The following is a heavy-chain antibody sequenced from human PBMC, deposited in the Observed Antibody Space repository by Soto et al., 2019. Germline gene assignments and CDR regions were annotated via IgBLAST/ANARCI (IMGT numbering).Heavy chain of an antibody. D-gene: IGHD3-16*01. Sequence: GGSLRLSCAASGFTFSSYGMHWVRQAPGKGLEWVAVISYDGSNKYYADSVKGRFTISRDNSKNTLYLQMNSLRAEDTAVYYCAKDDPRKGGFHYYYGMDVWGQGTTVTVSS. CDR3: AKDDPRKGGFHYYYGMDV. CDR2: ISYDGSNK. V-gene: IGHV3-30*18. J-gene: IGHJ6*02. CDR1: GFTFSSYG.